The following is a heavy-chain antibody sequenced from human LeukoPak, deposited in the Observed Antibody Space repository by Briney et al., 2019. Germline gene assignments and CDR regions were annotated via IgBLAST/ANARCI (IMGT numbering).Heavy chain of an antibody. D-gene: IGHD7-27*01. CDR3: ARGFRGDNFDY. CDR2: MYHSGST. CDR1: GYSISSAYY. V-gene: IGHV4-38-2*02. J-gene: IGHJ4*02. Sequence: ASETLSLTCSVSGYSISSAYYWGWIRQPPGKGLEWIGTMYHSGSTNYNPSLKSRVTISVDTSKNQFSLKLSSVTAADTAVYFCARGFRGDNFDYWGQGTLVTVSS.